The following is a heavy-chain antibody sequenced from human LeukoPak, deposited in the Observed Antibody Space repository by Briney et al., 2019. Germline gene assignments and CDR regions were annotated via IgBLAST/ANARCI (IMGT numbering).Heavy chain of an antibody. V-gene: IGHV1-2*02. J-gene: IGHJ5*02. Sequence: ASVKVYCKASGYTFTGYYMHWVRQAPGQGLEWMGWINPNSGGTNYAPKFQGRFTMTTDTPISTAYMELTRLTSDDTAVYYCARDFLPPSEPCWFDPWGQGTLVTVSS. CDR3: ARDFLPPSEPCWFDP. CDR1: GYTFTGYY. CDR2: INPNSGGT.